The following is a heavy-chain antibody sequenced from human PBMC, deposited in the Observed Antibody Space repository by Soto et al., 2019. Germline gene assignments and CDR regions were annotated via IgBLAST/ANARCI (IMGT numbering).Heavy chain of an antibody. V-gene: IGHV4-39*01. CDR1: GGSISSSSYY. J-gene: IGHJ5*02. CDR3: ESQHTILEWFPWFDP. Sequence: SETLSLTCTVSGGSISSSSYYWGWIRQPPGKGLEWIGSIYYSGSTYYNPSLKSRVTISVDTSKNQFSLKLSSVTAADTAVYYCESQHTILEWFPWFDPWGQGTLVTVSS. CDR2: IYYSGST. D-gene: IGHD3-3*01.